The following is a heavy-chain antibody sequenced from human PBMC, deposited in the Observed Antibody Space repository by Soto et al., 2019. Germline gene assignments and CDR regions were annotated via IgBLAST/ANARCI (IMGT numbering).Heavy chain of an antibody. J-gene: IGHJ6*02. CDR1: GFSLSTSGMC. CDR2: IDWDDDK. CDR3: ARIPLWFGELFAEDYYYGMDV. Sequence: SGPTLVNPTQTLTLTCTYSGFSLSTSGMCVSWIRQPPGKALEWLALIDWDDDKYYSTSLKTRLTISKDTSKNQVVLTMTNMDPVDTATYYCARIPLWFGELFAEDYYYGMDVWGQGTTVTVSS. V-gene: IGHV2-70*01. D-gene: IGHD3-10*01.